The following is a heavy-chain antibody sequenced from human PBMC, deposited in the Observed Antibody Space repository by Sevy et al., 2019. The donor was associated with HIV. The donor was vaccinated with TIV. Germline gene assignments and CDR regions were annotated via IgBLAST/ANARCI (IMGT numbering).Heavy chain of an antibody. Sequence: TETLSLTCIVSGGSISSSSYYWGWIRQPPGKGLEWIGSIYYSGNTYYNPSLKSRVTISVDTSKKQFSLKLSSVTAADTAVYYCATRLGYCSGSSCYPPEYFHHWGQGTLVTVSS. CDR1: GGSISSSSYY. J-gene: IGHJ1*01. CDR2: IYYSGNT. D-gene: IGHD2-15*01. V-gene: IGHV4-39*01. CDR3: ATRLGYCSGSSCYPPEYFHH.